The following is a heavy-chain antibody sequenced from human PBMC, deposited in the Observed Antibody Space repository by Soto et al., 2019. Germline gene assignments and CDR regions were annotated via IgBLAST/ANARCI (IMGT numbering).Heavy chain of an antibody. J-gene: IGHJ2*01. CDR1: GCPVSTTCLG. V-gene: IGHV2-5*02. D-gene: IGHD4-17*01. Sequence: QITLKESCPTVVKPTQTLTLTCTFSGCPVSTTCLGVSWIHHPPGQALEWLALIYLDDSTLYSPSLRSRFTITSDTSKNPVVLTMTTVAPADTATYICAHATTVTGRNRYFDVWGRGTLVTVSS. CDR3: AHATTVTGRNRYFDV. CDR2: IYLDDST.